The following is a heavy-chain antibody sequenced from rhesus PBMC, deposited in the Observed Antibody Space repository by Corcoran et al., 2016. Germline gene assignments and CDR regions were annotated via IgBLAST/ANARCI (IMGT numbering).Heavy chain of an antibody. V-gene: IGHV3-184*01. CDR3: IRGHCIGVYCYLDY. CDR2: IRSKVYGGTT. CDR1: GFTFSDHY. Sequence: EVQLVESGGGLVQPGGSLRLSRAASGFTFSDHYMYWVRQAPGQGLECVAFIRSKVYGGTTEYAASVKGRFTISRADSKSIAYLQMNSLKTEDTAVYYCIRGHCIGVYCYLDYWGQGVLVTVSS. D-gene: IGHD2-27*01. J-gene: IGHJ4*01.